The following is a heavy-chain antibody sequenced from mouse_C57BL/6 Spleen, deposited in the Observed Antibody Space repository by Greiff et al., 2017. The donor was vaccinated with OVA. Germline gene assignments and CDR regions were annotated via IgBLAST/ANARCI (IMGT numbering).Heavy chain of an antibody. CDR2: INPNNGGT. CDR1: GYTFTDYY. V-gene: IGHV1-26*01. J-gene: IGHJ2*01. D-gene: IGHD2-3*01. CDR3: ARGDGYYPNYFDY. Sequence: EVQLQQSGPELVKPGASVKISCKASGYTFTDYYMNWVKQSHGKSLEWIGDINPNNGGTSYNQKFKGKATLTVDKSSSTAYMELRSLTSEDSAVYYCARGDGYYPNYFDYWGQGTTLTVSS.